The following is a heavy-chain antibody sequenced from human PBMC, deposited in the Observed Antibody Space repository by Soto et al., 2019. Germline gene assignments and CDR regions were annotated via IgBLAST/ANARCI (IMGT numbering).Heavy chain of an antibody. CDR2: ISYDGRNK. V-gene: IGHV3-30*18. J-gene: IGHJ4*02. CDR1: GFTFSSYG. Sequence: QVQLVESGGGVVQPGRSLRLSCAASGFTFSSYGMHWVRQAPGKGLEWGAVISYDGRNKYYADSVKGRFTISRDNSKNTLYLQMNSLRAEDTAVYYCAKAGYSSSWYGGGFDYWGQGTLVTVSS. CDR3: AKAGYSSSWYGGGFDY. D-gene: IGHD6-13*01.